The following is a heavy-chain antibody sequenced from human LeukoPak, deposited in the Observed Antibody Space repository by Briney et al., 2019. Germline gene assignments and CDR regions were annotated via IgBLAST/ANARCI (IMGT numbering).Heavy chain of an antibody. J-gene: IGHJ4*02. CDR3: ARVYGSGVWYGYFDS. D-gene: IGHD3-10*01. Sequence: PSQTLSLTCTVSGGSINTRSYFWRWIRQHPGKGLGWIGYIYYSGSTYYNPSLKSRVTISVDTSKNHYSLKLRSTTAADTAMYYCARVYGSGVWYGYFDSWGQGTLVTVSS. V-gene: IGHV4-31*03. CDR1: GGSINTRSYF. CDR2: IYYSGST.